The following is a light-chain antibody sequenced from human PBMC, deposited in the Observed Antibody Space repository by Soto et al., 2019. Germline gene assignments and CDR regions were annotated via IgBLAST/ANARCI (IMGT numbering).Light chain of an antibody. J-gene: IGKJ4*01. CDR3: QQSYSTPVT. Sequence: DIQMTQSPSSLSASVGDRVTITCRASQSISSYLNWYQQKPGKAPKLLIYAASSLQSGVPSRFSGSGSGTDFTRTISSLQPEDFATYYGQQSYSTPVTFGGGTKVEIK. CDR2: AAS. CDR1: QSISSY. V-gene: IGKV1-39*01.